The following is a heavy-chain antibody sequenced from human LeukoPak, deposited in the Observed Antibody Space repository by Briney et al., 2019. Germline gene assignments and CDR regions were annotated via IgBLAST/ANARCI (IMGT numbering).Heavy chain of an antibody. CDR2: ISSSSSTI. CDR1: GFTFSSCS. J-gene: IGHJ4*02. D-gene: IGHD3-10*01. Sequence: AGGSLRLSCAASGFTFSSCSMNWVRQAPGKGLEWVSYISSSSSTIYYADSVKGRFTISRDNAKNSLYLQMNSLRAEDTAVYYCARDSSGNFIPDYFDYWGQGTLVTVSS. CDR3: ARDSSGNFIPDYFDY. V-gene: IGHV3-48*04.